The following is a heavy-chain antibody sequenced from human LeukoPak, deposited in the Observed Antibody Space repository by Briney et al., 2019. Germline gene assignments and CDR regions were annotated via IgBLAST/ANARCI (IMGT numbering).Heavy chain of an antibody. CDR3: ARAINRIAAAGRFDP. V-gene: IGHV1-46*01. D-gene: IGHD6-13*01. Sequence: ASVKVSCKASGYTFTSYYMHWVRQAPGQGLEWMGIINPSGGSTSYAQKFQGRVTMTRDTSTSTVYMELSSLRSEDTAVYYCARAINRIAAAGRFDPWGQGTLVTVSS. CDR1: GYTFTSYY. CDR2: INPSGGST. J-gene: IGHJ5*02.